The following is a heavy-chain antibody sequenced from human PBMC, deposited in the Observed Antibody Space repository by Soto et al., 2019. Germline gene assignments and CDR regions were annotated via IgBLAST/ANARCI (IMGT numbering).Heavy chain of an antibody. CDR3: ARDLIDIVVVPAAPGMDV. Sequence: GGSLRLSCAASGFTFSSYGMHWVRQAPGKGLEWVAVIWYDGSNKYYADSVKGRFTISRDNSKNTLYLQMNSPRAEDTAVYYCARDLIDIVVVPAAPGMDVWGQGTTVTVSS. CDR1: GFTFSSYG. V-gene: IGHV3-33*01. CDR2: IWYDGSNK. D-gene: IGHD2-2*01. J-gene: IGHJ6*02.